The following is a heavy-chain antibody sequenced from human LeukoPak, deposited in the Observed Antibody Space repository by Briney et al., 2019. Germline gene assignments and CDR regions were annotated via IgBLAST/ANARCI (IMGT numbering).Heavy chain of an antibody. CDR2: IYSGGST. V-gene: IGHV3-66*02. CDR1: GFTVSSNY. D-gene: IGHD6-13*01. J-gene: IGHJ4*02. CDR3: VRDGGTYSSSPIGY. Sequence: PGGSLRLSCAASGFTVSSNYMSWVRQAPGKGLEWVSVIYSGGSTYYADSVKGRFTISRDNSKNTLYLQMNSLRAEDTAVYYCVRDGGTYSSSPIGYWGQGTLVTVSS.